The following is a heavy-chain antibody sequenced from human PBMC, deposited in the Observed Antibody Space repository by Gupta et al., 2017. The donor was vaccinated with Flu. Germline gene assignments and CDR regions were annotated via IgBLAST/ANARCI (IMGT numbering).Heavy chain of an antibody. CDR1: GFSLSNAEVG. D-gene: IGHD3-16*01. J-gene: IGHJ4*02. Sequence: QVTLKESGPVLVKPTETLTLTCTVSGFSLSNAEVGVSCIRQPPGKALACPENIWATYEKSYSASLRNRLTCARDTSASPVSVGMIDVKPVDTSSLDCGRISHYEWHLDYWGQGTLVTVSS. V-gene: IGHV2-26*01. CDR3: GRISHYEWHLDY. CDR2: IWATYEK.